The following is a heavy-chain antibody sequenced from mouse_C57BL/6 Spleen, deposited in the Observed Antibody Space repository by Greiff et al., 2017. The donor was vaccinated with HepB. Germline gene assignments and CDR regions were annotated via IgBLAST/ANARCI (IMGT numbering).Heavy chain of an antibody. CDR3: TRGPLYYGSRGDYFDY. D-gene: IGHD1-1*01. J-gene: IGHJ2*01. CDR2: IRNKANNHAT. V-gene: IGHV6-6*01. Sequence: DVMLVESGGGLVQPGGSMKLSCAASGFTFSDAWMDWVRQSPEKGLEWVAEIRNKANNHATYYAESVKGRFTISRDDSKSSVYLQMNSLRAEDTGIYYCTRGPLYYGSRGDYFDYWGQGTTLTVSS. CDR1: GFTFSDAW.